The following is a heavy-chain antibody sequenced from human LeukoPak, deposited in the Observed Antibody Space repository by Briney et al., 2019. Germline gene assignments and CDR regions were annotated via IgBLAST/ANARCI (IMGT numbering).Heavy chain of an antibody. J-gene: IGHJ4*02. V-gene: IGHV3-53*01. CDR3: AREGDSYFHRAGYFDY. D-gene: IGHD2-21*01. Sequence: GGSLRLSCAASGFTVSNTYMSWVRQAPGKGLEWVSVIYSGGSIYYAESVKGRFTISRDSSKNTLYLQMNSLRAEDTAVYYCAREGDSYFHRAGYFDYWGQGTLVTVPS. CDR1: GFTVSNTY. CDR2: IYSGGSI.